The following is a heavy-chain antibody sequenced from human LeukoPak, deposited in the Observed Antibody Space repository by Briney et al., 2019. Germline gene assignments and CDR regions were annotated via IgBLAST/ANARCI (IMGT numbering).Heavy chain of an antibody. D-gene: IGHD2-15*01. V-gene: IGHV3-23*01. Sequence: PGGSLRLSCAASGFTFSSYAMSWVRQAPGKGLEWVSAISGSGGSTYYADSVKGRFTISRDNSKNTLYLQMNSLRADDTAVYYCARSLTAIHSGGRDYWGQGTLVTVSS. J-gene: IGHJ4*02. CDR2: ISGSGGST. CDR3: ARSLTAIHSGGRDY. CDR1: GFTFSSYA.